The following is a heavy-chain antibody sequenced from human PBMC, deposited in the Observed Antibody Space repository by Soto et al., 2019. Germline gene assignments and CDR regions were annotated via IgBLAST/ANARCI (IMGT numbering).Heavy chain of an antibody. D-gene: IGHD4-4*01. CDR1: GFSFRNYG. J-gene: IGHJ4*02. CDR3: VKEKLYSNYEYYFDS. Sequence: GGSLRLSCAASGFSFRNYGMHWVRGFPGKGLEWVSGISWHSGTIGYADSVRGRFTISRDNAKNSLYLQMNSLRPEDTALYYCVKEKLYSNYEYYFDSWGQGTLVTVSS. V-gene: IGHV3-9*01. CDR2: ISWHSGTI.